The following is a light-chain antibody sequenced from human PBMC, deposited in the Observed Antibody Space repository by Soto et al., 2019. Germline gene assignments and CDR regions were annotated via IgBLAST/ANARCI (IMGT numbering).Light chain of an antibody. CDR2: RAS. J-gene: IGKJ1*01. V-gene: IGKV3-20*01. Sequence: EIVLTQSPDTLSLSPGERATLSCRASQTVNNNYVAWYQQKPGQAPRLLIFRASNKATGIPDRFSGSGSGTEFILTISGLEPEDSGIYPSHQRGGSPETFGQGTKVEI. CDR3: HQRGGSPET. CDR1: QTVNNNY.